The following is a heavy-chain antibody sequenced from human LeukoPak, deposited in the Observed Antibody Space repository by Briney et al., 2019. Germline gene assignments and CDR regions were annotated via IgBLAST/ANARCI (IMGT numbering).Heavy chain of an antibody. D-gene: IGHD4-17*01. CDR2: TNSDGSST. Sequence: GGSLRLSCAASGFTFSSYWMHWVRQAPGKGLVWVSRTNSDGSSTSYADSVKGRFTISRDNAKNTLYLQMNSLRAEDTAVYYCARGAYGDYVGGYYYYYYGMDVWGQGTTVTVSS. CDR1: GFTFSSYW. CDR3: ARGAYGDYVGGYYYYYYGMDV. V-gene: IGHV3-74*01. J-gene: IGHJ6*02.